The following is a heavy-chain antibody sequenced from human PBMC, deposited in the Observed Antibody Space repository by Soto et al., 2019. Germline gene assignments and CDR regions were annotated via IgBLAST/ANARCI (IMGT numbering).Heavy chain of an antibody. CDR3: ANVFGITGTTRYFDY. Sequence: PGGSLRLSCAASGFTFSSYAMSWVRQAPGKGLEWVSAISGSGGSTYYADSVKGRFTISRDNSKNTLYLQMNSLRAEDTAVYYCANVFGITGTTRYFDYWGQGTLVTVS. CDR2: ISGSGGST. CDR1: GFTFSSYA. V-gene: IGHV3-23*01. D-gene: IGHD1-7*01. J-gene: IGHJ4*02.